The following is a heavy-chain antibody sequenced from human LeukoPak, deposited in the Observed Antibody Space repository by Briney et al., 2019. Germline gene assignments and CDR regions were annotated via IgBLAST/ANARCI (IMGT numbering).Heavy chain of an antibody. CDR3: TTGVAKFTESGSYPTRGY. J-gene: IGHJ4*02. D-gene: IGHD1-26*01. V-gene: IGHV3-15*01. Sequence: PGGSLRLSCSASGFTFNTYGMHWVRQAPGKGLEWVGRIKSKTDGGTTDYAAPVKGRFTISRDDSKNTLYLQMNSLKTEDTAVYYCTTGVAKFTESGSYPTRGYWGQGTLVTVSS. CDR1: GFTFNTYG. CDR2: IKSKTDGGTT.